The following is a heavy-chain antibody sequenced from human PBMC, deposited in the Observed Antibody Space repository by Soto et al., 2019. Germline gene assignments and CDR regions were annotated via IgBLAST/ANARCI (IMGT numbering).Heavy chain of an antibody. CDR1: GYTFTSYY. CDR2: INPNSGGT. J-gene: IGHJ4*02. V-gene: IGHV1-2*04. CDR3: ARAHCGGDCDAGVEY. Sequence: GASVKVSCKASGYTFTSYYMHGVPQAPGQELEWMRWINPNSGGTNSAQKFQGWVTMTRDTSISTAYMELSRLRSEDTAVYYCARAHCGGDCDAGVEYRSQGALVTV. D-gene: IGHD2-21*02.